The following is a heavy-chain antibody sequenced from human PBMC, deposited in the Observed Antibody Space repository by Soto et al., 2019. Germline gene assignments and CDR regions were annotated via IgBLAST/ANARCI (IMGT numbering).Heavy chain of an antibody. CDR2: MNHNSGNT. CDR3: AGEIVGAAGSGMDV. Sequence: QVQLVQSGAEVKKPGASVKVSCKASGYTFTSYDINWVRQAPGPGLEWMGGMNHNSGNTDYAQKFQGRVTLTRITPINTAYMELSSLTSEDTAVYYCAGEIVGAAGSGMDVWGQGSTVTVS. D-gene: IGHD6-13*01. V-gene: IGHV1-8*01. J-gene: IGHJ6*02. CDR1: GYTFTSYD.